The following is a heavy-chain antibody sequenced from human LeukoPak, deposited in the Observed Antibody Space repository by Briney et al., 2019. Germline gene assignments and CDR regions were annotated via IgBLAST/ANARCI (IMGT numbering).Heavy chain of an antibody. J-gene: IGHJ4*02. Sequence: GGSLRLSCAASGFTFSSYWMSWVRQAPGKGLEWVANIKQDGSEKYYVDSVRGRFTISRDNAKNTLYPQMNSLRAEDTAVYYCAKPARTDYTDYWGQGTLVTVSS. CDR1: GFTFSSYW. V-gene: IGHV3-7*03. CDR3: AKPARTDYTDY. CDR2: IKQDGSEK. D-gene: IGHD1-14*01.